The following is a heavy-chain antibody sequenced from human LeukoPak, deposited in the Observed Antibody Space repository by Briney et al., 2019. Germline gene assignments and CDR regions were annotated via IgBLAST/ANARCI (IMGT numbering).Heavy chain of an antibody. D-gene: IGHD3-22*01. J-gene: IGHJ3*02. CDR2: IKEDGSEK. Sequence: GGSLRLSCAASGFTFSNYWMSWVRQAPGKGLEWVANIKEDGSEKDYVDSVKGRFTISRDNAKNSLFLQMNSLRAEDTAVYYCAREGVYDSSGYNDAFDIWGQGTMVTVSS. V-gene: IGHV3-7*03. CDR3: AREGVYDSSGYNDAFDI. CDR1: GFTFSNYW.